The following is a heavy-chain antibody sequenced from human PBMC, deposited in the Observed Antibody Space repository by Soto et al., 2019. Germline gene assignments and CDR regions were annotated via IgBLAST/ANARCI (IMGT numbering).Heavy chain of an antibody. CDR2: ISGSGGST. CDR3: AKDWGIAMAGPFDY. Sequence: GGSLRLSCAASGFTFSSYAMSWVRQAPGKGLEWVSAISGSGGSTYYADSVKGRFTISRDNSKNTLYLQMNSPRAEDTAVYCCAKDWGIAMAGPFDYWGQGTLVTVSS. CDR1: GFTFSSYA. V-gene: IGHV3-23*01. D-gene: IGHD6-19*01. J-gene: IGHJ4*02.